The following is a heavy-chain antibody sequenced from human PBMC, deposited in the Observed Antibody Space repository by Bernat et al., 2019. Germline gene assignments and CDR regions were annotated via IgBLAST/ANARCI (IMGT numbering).Heavy chain of an antibody. CDR2: INSDGSST. CDR1: GFTFSSYW. J-gene: IGHJ4*02. V-gene: IGHV3-74*01. CDR3: ARGVYCSGGSCYSPGFDY. D-gene: IGHD2-15*01. Sequence: EVQLVESGGGLVQPGGSLRLSCAASGFTFSSYWMHWVRQAPGKGLVWVSRINSDGSSTSYADSVKGRYTISRDNAKNSMYLQMNRLRAEDTAVYYCARGVYCSGGSCYSPGFDYWGQGTLVTVSS.